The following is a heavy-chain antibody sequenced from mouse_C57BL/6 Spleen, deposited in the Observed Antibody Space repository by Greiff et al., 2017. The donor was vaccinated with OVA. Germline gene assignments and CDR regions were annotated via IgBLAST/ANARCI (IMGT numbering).Heavy chain of an antibody. V-gene: IGHV5-6*01. Sequence: EVMLVESGGDLVKPGGSLKLSCAASGFTFSSYGMSWVRQTPDKRLEWVATISSGGSYTSYPDRVKGRFTISRDNAKNTRYLQMSSLKSEDTAMYYCARHGGRGHYFDYWGQGTTLTVSS. J-gene: IGHJ2*01. CDR3: ARHGGRGHYFDY. CDR2: ISSGGSYT. CDR1: GFTFSSYG.